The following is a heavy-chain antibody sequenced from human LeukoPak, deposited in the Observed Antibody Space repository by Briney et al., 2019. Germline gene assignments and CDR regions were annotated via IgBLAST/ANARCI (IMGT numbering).Heavy chain of an antibody. V-gene: IGHV3-23*01. CDR2: IRSSDGTT. Sequence: GGSLRLSCAASGFIFSNYAMSWVRQAPGKGLEWVSTIRSSDGTTHYPDSVKGRFAISRDNSKNTLILQMNSLRAEDTAVYYCAKLPTPYDFVDYWGQGTLVTVSS. CDR1: GFIFSNYA. J-gene: IGHJ4*02. D-gene: IGHD3-16*01. CDR3: AKLPTPYDFVDY.